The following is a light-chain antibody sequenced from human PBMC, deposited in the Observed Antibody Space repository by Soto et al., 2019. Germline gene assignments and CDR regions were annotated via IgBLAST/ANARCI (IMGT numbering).Light chain of an antibody. CDR3: QSYDSSLSGWKV. V-gene: IGLV1-40*01. CDR1: SSNIGAGYD. Sequence: QSVLTQPPSVSGAPGQWVTISCTGSSSNIGAGYDVHWYQQLPGTAPKLLIYGNSNRPSGVPDRFSGSKSGTSASLAITGLQAEDEADDYCQSYDSSLSGWKVFGGGTKLTVL. CDR2: GNS. J-gene: IGLJ2*01.